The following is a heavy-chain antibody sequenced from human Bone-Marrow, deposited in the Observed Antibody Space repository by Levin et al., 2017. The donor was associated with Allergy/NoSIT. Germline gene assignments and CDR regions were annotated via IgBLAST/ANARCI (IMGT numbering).Heavy chain of an antibody. D-gene: IGHD6-19*01. CDR3: AKDFLAVATTRGPFDS. CDR2: INWDSGRV. Sequence: GGSLRLSCVASGFGFDNYGMHWVRQTPGKGLEWVSGINWDSGRVGYADSVRGRFSISRDNAKTSLYLQMNSLRPEDTALYFCAKDFLAVATTRGPFDSWGQGTMVTVSS. CDR1: GFGFDNYG. V-gene: IGHV3-9*01. J-gene: IGHJ3*02.